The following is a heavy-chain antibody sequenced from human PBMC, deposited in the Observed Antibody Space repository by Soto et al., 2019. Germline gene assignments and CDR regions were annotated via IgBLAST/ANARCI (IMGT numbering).Heavy chain of an antibody. CDR3: AGGPGVARNY. D-gene: IGHD5-12*01. CDR1: GGSISSGGYS. Sequence: QLQLQGSGSGLVKPSQTLSLTCAVSGGSISSGGYSWSWIRQPPGKGLERIGYIYHSGSTYYNPSRKSRATISVDRSKNQFSLKLSSVTAADTAVYYCAGGPGVARNYWGQGTLVTVSS. V-gene: IGHV4-30-2*01. CDR2: IYHSGST. J-gene: IGHJ4*02.